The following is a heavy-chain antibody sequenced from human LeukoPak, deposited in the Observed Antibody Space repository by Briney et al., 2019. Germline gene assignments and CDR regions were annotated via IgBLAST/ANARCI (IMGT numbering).Heavy chain of an antibody. V-gene: IGHV3-21*01. CDR1: GFTFSSYS. CDR2: ISSSSSYI. CDR3: ARDHRLVGSRLVRARWYFDL. J-gene: IGHJ2*01. D-gene: IGHD6-19*01. Sequence: PGRSLRLSCAASGFTFSSYSMNWVRQAPGKGLEWVSSISSSSSYIYYADSVKGRFTISRDNAKNSLYLQMNNLRAEDTAVYYCARDHRLVGSRLVRARWYFDLWGRGTLVTVSS.